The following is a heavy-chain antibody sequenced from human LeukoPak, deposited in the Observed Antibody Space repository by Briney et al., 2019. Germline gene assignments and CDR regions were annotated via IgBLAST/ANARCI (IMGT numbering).Heavy chain of an antibody. CDR3: ARGGVVVAATRRNAFDI. Sequence: SETLSLTCTVSGGSISSYYWSWIRQPPGKGLEWFGYIYTSGSTNYNPSLKSRVTISVDTSKNQFSLKLSSVTAADTAVYYCARGGVVVAATRRNAFDIWGQGTMVTVSS. CDR2: IYTSGST. V-gene: IGHV4-4*09. D-gene: IGHD2-15*01. J-gene: IGHJ3*02. CDR1: GGSISSYY.